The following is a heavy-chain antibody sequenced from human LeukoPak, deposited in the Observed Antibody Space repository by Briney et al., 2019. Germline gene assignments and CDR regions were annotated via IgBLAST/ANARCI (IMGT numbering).Heavy chain of an antibody. CDR1: EFTFSSYA. CDR3: AKAHLLDWLLPFDY. Sequence: GRSLRLSCAASEFTFSSYAMHWVRQAPGKGLEWVALVSYDGSDKYYADSVKGRFTTSRDNSKNTLYLQMNSLRGEDTAVYYCAKAHLLDWLLPFDYWGQGTLVTVSS. D-gene: IGHD3/OR15-3a*01. CDR2: VSYDGSDK. V-gene: IGHV3-30*18. J-gene: IGHJ4*02.